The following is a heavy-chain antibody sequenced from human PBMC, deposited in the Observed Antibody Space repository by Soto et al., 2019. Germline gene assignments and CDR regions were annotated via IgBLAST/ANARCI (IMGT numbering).Heavy chain of an antibody. Sequence: GESLKISCKGSGYSFTSYWIGWVRQMPGKGLEWMGIIYPGDSDTRYSPSFQGQVTISADKSISTAYLQWSSLKASDTAMYYCARHTVPAAMFYYGMDVWGQGTTVTVSS. J-gene: IGHJ6*02. CDR2: IYPGDSDT. CDR1: GYSFTSYW. D-gene: IGHD2-2*01. V-gene: IGHV5-51*01. CDR3: ARHTVPAAMFYYGMDV.